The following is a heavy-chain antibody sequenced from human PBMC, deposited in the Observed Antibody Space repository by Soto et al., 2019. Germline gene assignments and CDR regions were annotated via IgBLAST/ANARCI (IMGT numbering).Heavy chain of an antibody. D-gene: IGHD2-15*01. J-gene: IGHJ6*02. CDR1: GFTFSSYW. CDR3: ARNRRYCSGGSCYSGMDV. V-gene: IGHV3-74*01. Sequence: EVPLVESGGGLVQPGGSLRLSCAASGFTFSSYWMHWVRQAPGKGLVWVSRINSDGSSTSYADSVKGRFTISRDNAKNMLYLQMNSLRAEDTAVSYCARNRRYCSGGSCYSGMDVWGQGTTVTVSS. CDR2: INSDGSST.